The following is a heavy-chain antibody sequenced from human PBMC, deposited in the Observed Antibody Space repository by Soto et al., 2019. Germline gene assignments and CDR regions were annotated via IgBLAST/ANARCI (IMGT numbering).Heavy chain of an antibody. CDR1: GFTFSSYW. CDR3: VRVGRLGGY. J-gene: IGHJ4*02. D-gene: IGHD3-16*01. Sequence: GGSLRLSCAASGFTFSSYWMSWVRQAPGKGLEWVANIKEDGSEKYYVDSVKGRFTISRDNAKNSLFLQMNSLKAEDTAVYYCVRVGRLGGYWGQGTLVTVSS. V-gene: IGHV3-7*03. CDR2: IKEDGSEK.